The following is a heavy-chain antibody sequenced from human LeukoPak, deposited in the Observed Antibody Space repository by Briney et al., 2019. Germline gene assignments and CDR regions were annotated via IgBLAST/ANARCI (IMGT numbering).Heavy chain of an antibody. CDR3: ASLLTYFDY. Sequence: SETLSLTCTVSGGSISNYYWSWIRQPPGKGLEWIGYIYYSGSTNYNPSLKSRVTISVDKPKNQVSLKLSSVTAADTAVYYCASLLTYFDYWGQGTLVTVSS. CDR2: IYYSGST. V-gene: IGHV4-59*01. CDR1: GGSISNYY. J-gene: IGHJ4*02.